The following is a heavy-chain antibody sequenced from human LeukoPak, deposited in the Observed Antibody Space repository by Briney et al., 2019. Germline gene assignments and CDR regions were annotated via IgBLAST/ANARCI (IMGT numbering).Heavy chain of an antibody. CDR1: GFTFSSCE. D-gene: IGHD5-12*01. V-gene: IGHV3-48*03. Sequence: GGSLRLSCAASGFTFSSCEMNWVRQAPGKGLEWVSYISSSGRTIYYADSVKGRFTISRDNAKNSLYLHMGSLRAEDTAVYYCAREGLSGAYRYYGMDVSGQGTTVTVSS. CDR2: ISSSGRTI. CDR3: AREGLSGAYRYYGMDV. J-gene: IGHJ6*02.